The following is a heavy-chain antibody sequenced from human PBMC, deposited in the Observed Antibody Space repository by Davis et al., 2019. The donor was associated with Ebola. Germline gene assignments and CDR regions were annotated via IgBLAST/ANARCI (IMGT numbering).Heavy chain of an antibody. Sequence: GESLKISCAASGFTFSSYAMHWVRQAPGKGLEWVAVISYDGSNKYYADSVKGRFTISRDNSKNTLYLQMNSLRAEDTAVYYCARNRAGKERGEGTEVAADAFDIWGQGTMVTVSS. CDR1: GFTFSSYA. J-gene: IGHJ3*02. V-gene: IGHV3-30-3*01. CDR2: ISYDGSNK. D-gene: IGHD6-19*01. CDR3: ARNRAGKERGEGTEVAADAFDI.